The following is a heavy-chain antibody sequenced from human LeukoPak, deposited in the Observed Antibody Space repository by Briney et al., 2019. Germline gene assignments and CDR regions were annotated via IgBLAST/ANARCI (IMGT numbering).Heavy chain of an antibody. D-gene: IGHD3-3*01. CDR1: GGSISSSGYY. Sequence: PSETLSLTCSVSGGSISSSGYYWNWIRQHPGKGLELIGYIYYSGSTYYSPSLRSRVTISVDTSKNQFSLKLSSVTAADTAMYYCARERDHYNFWSGYYDYWGQGTLVTVSS. CDR2: IYYSGST. V-gene: IGHV4-31*03. J-gene: IGHJ4*02. CDR3: ARERDHYNFWSGYYDY.